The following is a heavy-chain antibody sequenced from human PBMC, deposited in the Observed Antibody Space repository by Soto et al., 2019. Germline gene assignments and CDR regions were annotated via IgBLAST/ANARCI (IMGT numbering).Heavy chain of an antibody. CDR1: GDSVSSNSAA. D-gene: IGHD3-10*01. Sequence: SQTLSLTCVISGDSVSSNSAAWNWIRQSPSRGLEWLGRTYYRSKWYNDYAVSVKSRITINPDTSKNQFSLQLNSVTPEDTAVYYCARDYYGSGSYYNVKSLDAFDIWGQGTMVTVSS. CDR3: ARDYYGSGSYYNVKSLDAFDI. CDR2: TYYRSKWYN. J-gene: IGHJ3*02. V-gene: IGHV6-1*01.